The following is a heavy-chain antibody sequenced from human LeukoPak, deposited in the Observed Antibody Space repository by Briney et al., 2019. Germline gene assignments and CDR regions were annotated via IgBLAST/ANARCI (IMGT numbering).Heavy chain of an antibody. V-gene: IGHV3-21*01. J-gene: IGHJ4*02. D-gene: IGHD3-22*01. CDR2: ISSSSSYI. CDR3: ARVGTYYYDSSGYPPADY. CDR1: GFTFSSYS. Sequence: KPGGSLRPSCAASGFTFSSYSMNWVRQAPGKGLEWVSSISSSSSYIYYADSVEGRFTISRDNAKNSLYLQMNSLRAEDTAVYYCARVGTYYYDSSGYPPADYWGQGTLVTVSS.